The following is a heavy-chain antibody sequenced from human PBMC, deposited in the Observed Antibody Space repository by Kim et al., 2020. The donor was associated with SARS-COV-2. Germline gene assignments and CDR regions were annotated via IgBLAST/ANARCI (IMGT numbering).Heavy chain of an antibody. J-gene: IGHJ6*02. CDR2: ISSSSSYI. V-gene: IGHV3-21*01. D-gene: IGHD3-10*01. CDR1: GFTFSSYS. CDR3: ARDRITMVRGVILRKNYYYYGMDV. Sequence: GGSLRLSCAASGFTFSSYSMNWVRQAPGKGLEWVSSISSSSSYIYYADSVKGRFTISRDNAKNSLYLQMNSLRAEDTAVYYCARDRITMVRGVILRKNYYYYGMDVWGQGTTVTVSS.